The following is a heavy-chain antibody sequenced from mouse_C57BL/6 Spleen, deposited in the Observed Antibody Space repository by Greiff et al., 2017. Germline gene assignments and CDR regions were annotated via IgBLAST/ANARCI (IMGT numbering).Heavy chain of an antibody. Sequence: EVKLQESGGGLVKPGGSLKLSCAASGFTFSDYGMHWVRQAPEKGLEWVAYISSGSSTIYYADTVKGRFTISRDNAKNTLFLQMTSLRSEDTAMYYCALSHFDYWGQGTTLTVSS. CDR3: ALSHFDY. CDR2: ISSGSSTI. V-gene: IGHV5-17*01. D-gene: IGHD6-1*01. CDR1: GFTFSDYG. J-gene: IGHJ2*01.